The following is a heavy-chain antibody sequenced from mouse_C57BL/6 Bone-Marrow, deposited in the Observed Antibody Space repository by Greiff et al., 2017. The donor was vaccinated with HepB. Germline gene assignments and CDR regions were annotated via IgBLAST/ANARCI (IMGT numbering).Heavy chain of an antibody. Sequence: EVQLQQSGPELVKPGASVKISCKASGYTFTDYYMNWVKQSHGKSLEWIGDINPNNGGTSYNQKFKGKATLTVDKSSSTSYMELRSLTSEDSAVYYCARRGYYYGGFAYWGQGTLVTVSA. CDR1: GYTFTDYY. V-gene: IGHV1-26*01. CDR3: ARRGYYYGGFAY. D-gene: IGHD1-1*01. J-gene: IGHJ3*01. CDR2: INPNNGGT.